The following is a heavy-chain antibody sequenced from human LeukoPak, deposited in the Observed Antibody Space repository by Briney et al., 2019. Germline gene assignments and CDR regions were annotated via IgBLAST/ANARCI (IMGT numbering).Heavy chain of an antibody. D-gene: IGHD2-21*02. CDR1: GSTFSSYA. CDR2: ISGSGGST. CDR3: AKSPSGDLRLGY. Sequence: PGGSLRLSCAASGSTFSSYAMSWVRQAPGKGLEWVSAISGSGGSTYYADSVKGRFTISRDNSKNTLYLQMNSLRAEDTAVYYCAKSPSGDLRLGYWGQGTLVTVSS. V-gene: IGHV3-23*01. J-gene: IGHJ4*02.